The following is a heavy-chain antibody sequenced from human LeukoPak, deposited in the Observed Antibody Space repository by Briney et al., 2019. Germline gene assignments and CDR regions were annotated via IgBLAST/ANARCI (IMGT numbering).Heavy chain of an antibody. CDR1: GFTFSSYG. J-gene: IGHJ4*02. CDR2: IRYDGSNK. D-gene: IGHD1-26*01. Sequence: GGSLRLSCAASGFTFSSYGMHWVRQAPGKGLEWVAFIRYDGSNKYYADSVKGRFTISRDNAKNSLYLEMNSLRAEDTALYYCAATYSGNWEFDYWGQGTLVTVSS. V-gene: IGHV3-30*02. CDR3: AATYSGNWEFDY.